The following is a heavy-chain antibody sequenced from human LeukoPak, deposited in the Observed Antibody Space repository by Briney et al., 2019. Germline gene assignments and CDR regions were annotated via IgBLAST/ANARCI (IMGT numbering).Heavy chain of an antibody. V-gene: IGHV1-18*01. CDR1: GYTFTSYG. CDR3: ARDLRDYYDSSGYFDY. D-gene: IGHD3-22*01. CDR2: ISAYNGNT. Sequence: ASVKVSCKASGYTFTSYGISWVRQAPGQGLEWMGWISAYNGNTNYAQKLQGRVTMTTDTSTSTAYMELGSLRSDDTAVYYCARDLRDYYDSSGYFDYWGQGTLVTVSS. J-gene: IGHJ4*02.